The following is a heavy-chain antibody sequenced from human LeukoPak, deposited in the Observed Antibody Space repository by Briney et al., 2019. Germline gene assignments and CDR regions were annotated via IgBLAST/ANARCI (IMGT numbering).Heavy chain of an antibody. D-gene: IGHD2-2*01. V-gene: IGHV4-59*06. CDR3: ARAVVVPAANPFDP. J-gene: IGHJ5*02. CDR2: IYYSGST. CDR1: GGSISSYY. Sequence: SETLSLTCTVSGGSISSYYWSWIRQPPGKGLEWIGYIYYSGSTYYNPSLKSRVTISVDTSKNQFSLKLSSVTAADTAVYYCARAVVVPAANPFDPWGQGTLVTVSS.